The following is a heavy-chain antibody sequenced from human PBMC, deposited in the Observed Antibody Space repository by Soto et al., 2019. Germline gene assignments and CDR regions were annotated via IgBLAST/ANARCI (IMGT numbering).Heavy chain of an antibody. J-gene: IGHJ4*02. V-gene: IGHV3-23*01. D-gene: IGHD6-6*01. CDR3: AHPTPYSSSRIDY. CDR1: GFTFSTYA. Sequence: HPGGSLRLSCAASGFTFSTYAMSWVRQAPGKGLEWVSAISGSGRNTYYADSVKGRFTISRDNSKNTLFLQMNSLKAEDTAVYYCAHPTPYSSSRIDYWGQGTLVTVSS. CDR2: ISGSGRNT.